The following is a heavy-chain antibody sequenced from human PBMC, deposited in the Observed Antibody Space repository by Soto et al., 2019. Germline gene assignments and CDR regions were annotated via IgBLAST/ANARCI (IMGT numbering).Heavy chain of an antibody. CDR3: ARDPSTGNADY. CDR2: ISSDGDST. D-gene: IGHD3-9*01. J-gene: IGHJ4*02. V-gene: IGHV3-23*01. Sequence: EVHLLESGGDLVQPGGSLRLSCAASGFTFSTYALNWVRQSPGKGLEWVSTISSDGDSTYYVDSVKGRFTVSRDNSKNTMDLQMNSLRAEDTALYFCARDPSTGNADYWGQGTLVTVSS. CDR1: GFTFSTYA.